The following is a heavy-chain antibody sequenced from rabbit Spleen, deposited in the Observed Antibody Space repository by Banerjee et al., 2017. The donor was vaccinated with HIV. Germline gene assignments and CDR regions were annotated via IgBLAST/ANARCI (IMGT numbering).Heavy chain of an antibody. J-gene: IGHJ4*01. D-gene: IGHD6-1*01. CDR2: IVPIFGVT. CDR3: VREAGYGGYGDGNL. Sequence: QELVESGGGLVQPGGSLKLSCKASRFDFSTYSMSRVRQAPGKGLEWIGYIVPIFGVTYYANWVNGRFTISSHNAQNTLYLQLNSLTAADTATYFCVREAGYGGYGDGNLWGPGTLVTVS. V-gene: IGHV1S7*01. CDR1: RFDFSTYS.